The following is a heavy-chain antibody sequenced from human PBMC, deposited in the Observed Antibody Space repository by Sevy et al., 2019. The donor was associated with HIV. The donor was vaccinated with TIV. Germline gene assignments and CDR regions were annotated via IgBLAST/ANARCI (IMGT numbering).Heavy chain of an antibody. D-gene: IGHD2-15*01. V-gene: IGHV3-15*01. CDR2: IKSKTDGGTT. J-gene: IGHJ4*02. CDR3: TTDRSVVSCSGGSCYNLDY. Sequence: GGSLRLSCAASGFTFSNAWMSWVRQAPGKGLEWVGRIKSKTDGGTTDYAAPVKGRFTISRDDSKNTLYLQMNSLKTEDTAVYYCTTDRSVVSCSGGSCYNLDYWGQGTLVTVSS. CDR1: GFTFSNAW.